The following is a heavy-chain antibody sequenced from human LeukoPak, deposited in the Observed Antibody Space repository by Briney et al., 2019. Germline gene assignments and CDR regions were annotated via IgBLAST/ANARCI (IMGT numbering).Heavy chain of an antibody. CDR1: GYTFTSYG. J-gene: IGHJ4*02. V-gene: IGHV1-18*01. Sequence: ASVKVSCKASGYTFTSYGISWVRQAPGQGLEWMGWISAYNGNTNYAQKLQGRVTMTTDTSTSTAYMELRSLRSDDTAVYYCARDGHIVVVTAIPGPEFDYWGQGTLVTVYS. CDR2: ISAYNGNT. D-gene: IGHD2-21*02. CDR3: ARDGHIVVVTAIPGPEFDY.